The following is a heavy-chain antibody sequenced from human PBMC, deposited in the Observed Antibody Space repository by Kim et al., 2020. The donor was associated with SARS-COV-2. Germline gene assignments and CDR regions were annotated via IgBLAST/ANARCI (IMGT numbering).Heavy chain of an antibody. D-gene: IGHD3-22*01. J-gene: IGHJ4*02. V-gene: IGHV3-7*01. CDR1: GFTFSSYW. CDR3: ARDPTKPPVWFRYYYDSSGPIRPPYYFDY. Sequence: GGSLRLSCAASGFTFSSYWMSWVRQAPGKGLEWVANIKQDGSEKYYVDSVKGRFTISRDNAKNSLYLQMNSLRAEDTAVYYCARDPTKPPVWFRYYYDSSGPIRPPYYFDYWGQGPLVPVSS. CDR2: IKQDGSEK.